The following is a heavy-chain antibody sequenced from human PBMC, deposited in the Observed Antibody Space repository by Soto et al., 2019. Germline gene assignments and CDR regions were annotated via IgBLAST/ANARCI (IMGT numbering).Heavy chain of an antibody. Sequence: SETLSLTCAVYGGSFSGYYWSWIRQPPGKGLEWIGEINHSGSTNYNPSLKSRVTISVDTSKNQFSLKLSSVTAADTAVYYCARGPGGTKVLRFLEWLLSRVRYYYYYMDVWGKGTTVTVSS. CDR3: ARGPGGTKVLRFLEWLLSRVRYYYYYMDV. J-gene: IGHJ6*03. CDR1: GGSFSGYY. V-gene: IGHV4-34*01. D-gene: IGHD3-3*01. CDR2: INHSGST.